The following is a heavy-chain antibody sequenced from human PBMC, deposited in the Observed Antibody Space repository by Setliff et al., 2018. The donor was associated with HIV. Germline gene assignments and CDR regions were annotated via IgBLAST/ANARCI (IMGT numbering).Heavy chain of an antibody. CDR2: IYYSEST. V-gene: IGHV4-59*11. J-gene: IGHJ4*02. Sequence: PSETLSLTCTVPGGSISSHFWSWIRQPPGKGLEWIGSIYYSESTNYNPSLKSRVTISVVTSKNQFSLKLSSVTAADTAVYYCARGTLYYDYVWGTPFPFDYWGQGTLVTVSS. CDR3: ARGTLYYDYVWGTPFPFDY. CDR1: GGSISSHF. D-gene: IGHD3-16*01.